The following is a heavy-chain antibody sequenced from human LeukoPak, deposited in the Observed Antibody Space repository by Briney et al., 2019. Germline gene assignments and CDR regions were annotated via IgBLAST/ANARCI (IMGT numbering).Heavy chain of an antibody. CDR2: IYSGGST. V-gene: IGHV3-53*05. CDR3: ARNWFDP. J-gene: IGHJ5*02. CDR1: GFTVSSDY. Sequence: GGSLRLSCAASGFTVSSDYMSWVRQAPGKGLEWVSVIYSGGSTYYADSVKGRFTISRDESKNTVYHQMNSLRFEDTAMYYCARNWFDPWGQGTLVTVSS.